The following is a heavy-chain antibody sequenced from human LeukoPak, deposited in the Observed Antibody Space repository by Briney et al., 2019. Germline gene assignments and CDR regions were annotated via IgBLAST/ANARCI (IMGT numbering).Heavy chain of an antibody. D-gene: IGHD1-20*01. J-gene: IGHJ5*02. CDR3: ARGNWNDYWFDP. Sequence: LCVTCTVPGGSITVGIDYCSWVRQPAGNGREWIGRIYTSGSTNYNPSLKSRVTISVDTSKNQFSLKLSSVTAADTAVYYCARGNWNDYWFDPWGQGTLVTVSS. CDR2: IYTSGST. CDR1: GGSITVGIDY. V-gene: IGHV4-61*02.